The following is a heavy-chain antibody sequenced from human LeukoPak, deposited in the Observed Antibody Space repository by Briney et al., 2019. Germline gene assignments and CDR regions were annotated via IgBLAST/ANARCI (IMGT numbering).Heavy chain of an antibody. V-gene: IGHV4-34*01. CDR1: GESFSGYY. D-gene: IGHD1-26*01. Sequence: SETLSLTYAVYGESFSGYYWSWIRQPPGKGLEWIGEINHSGSTNYNPSLKSRVTISVDTSKNQFSLKLSSVTAADTAVYYCARIVGGSYYYYGMDVWGQGTTVTVSS. CDR3: ARIVGGSYYYYGMDV. CDR2: INHSGST. J-gene: IGHJ6*02.